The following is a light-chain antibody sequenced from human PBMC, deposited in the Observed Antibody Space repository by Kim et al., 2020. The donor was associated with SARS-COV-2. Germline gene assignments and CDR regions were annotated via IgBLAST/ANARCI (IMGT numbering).Light chain of an antibody. CDR1: NKNY. J-gene: IGKJ1*01. CDR2: WAS. Sequence: NKNYLAWYQHRPGQPPKLLIYWASTRESGVPDRFSGSGSGTDFTLTISSLQAEDVAVYYCQQYYATPWTFGQGTKVDIK. V-gene: IGKV4-1*01. CDR3: QQYYATPWT.